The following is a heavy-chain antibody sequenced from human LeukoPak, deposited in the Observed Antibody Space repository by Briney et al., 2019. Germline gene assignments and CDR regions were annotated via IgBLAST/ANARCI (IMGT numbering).Heavy chain of an antibody. V-gene: IGHV3-33*01. CDR2: IWYDGSNK. CDR3: ARGHFYDYVWGGYDY. CDR1: GFTFSSYG. J-gene: IGHJ4*02. Sequence: GGSLRLSCAASGFTFSSYGMHWVRQAPGKGLEWVAVIWYDGSNKYYADSVKGRFTISRDNSKNTLYLQMNSLRAEDTAVYYCARGHFYDYVWGGYDYWGQGTLVTVSS. D-gene: IGHD3-16*01.